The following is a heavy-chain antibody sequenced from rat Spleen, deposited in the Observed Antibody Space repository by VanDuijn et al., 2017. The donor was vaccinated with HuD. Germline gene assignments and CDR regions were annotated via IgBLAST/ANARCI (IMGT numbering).Heavy chain of an antibody. V-gene: IGHV2S12*01. CDR2: ISSGGST. J-gene: IGHJ2*01. CDR3: SRYNSGFDF. D-gene: IGHD4-3*01. Sequence: QVHLKESGPGLVQSSQTLSLTCTVFGFSLTTNGVSWVRQPPGEGLEWVAAISSGGSTYYNSALKSRLSISRDTSTHQVFLKMHSLQADETVTYYCSRYNSGFDFWGQGVMVTVSS. CDR1: GFSLTTNG.